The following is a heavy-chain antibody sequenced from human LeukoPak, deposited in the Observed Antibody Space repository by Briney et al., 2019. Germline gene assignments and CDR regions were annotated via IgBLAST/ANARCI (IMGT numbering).Heavy chain of an antibody. Sequence: SETLSLTCAVYGGSFSGYYWSWIRQPPGKGLEWIGEINHSGGTNYNPSLKSRVTISVDTSKNQFSLKLSSVTAADTAVYYCARAGDGEIFDYWGQGTLVTVSS. J-gene: IGHJ4*02. CDR1: GGSFSGYY. CDR2: INHSGGT. V-gene: IGHV4-34*01. CDR3: ARAGDGEIFDY. D-gene: IGHD4-17*01.